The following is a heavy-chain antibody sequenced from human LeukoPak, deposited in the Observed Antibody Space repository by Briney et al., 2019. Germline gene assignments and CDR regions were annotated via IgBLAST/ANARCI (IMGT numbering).Heavy chain of an antibody. CDR3: ARATGYDILTGYQTPYYFDY. V-gene: IGHV1-18*01. Sequence: ASVKVSCKASGYTFTSYGISWVRQAPGQGLEWMGWISAYSGNTNYAQKLQGRVTMTTDTSTSTAYMELRSLRSDDTAVYYCARATGYDILTGYQTPYYFDYWGQGTLVTVSS. D-gene: IGHD3-9*01. J-gene: IGHJ4*02. CDR2: ISAYSGNT. CDR1: GYTFTSYG.